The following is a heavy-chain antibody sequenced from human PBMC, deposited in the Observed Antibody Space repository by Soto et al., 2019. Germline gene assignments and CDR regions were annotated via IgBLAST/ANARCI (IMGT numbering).Heavy chain of an antibody. CDR3: ARDKYYYGSGSDLDLDY. J-gene: IGHJ4*02. V-gene: IGHV1-46*01. CDR1: GYTFTSYY. D-gene: IGHD3-10*01. CDR2: INPSGGST. Sequence: QVQLVQSGAEVKKPGASVKVSCKASGYTFTSYYMHWVRQAPGQGLEWMGIINPSGGSTSYAQKFQGSVTMTRDTSTSTVYMELSSLRSEDTAVYYCARDKYYYGSGSDLDLDYWGQGTLVTVSS.